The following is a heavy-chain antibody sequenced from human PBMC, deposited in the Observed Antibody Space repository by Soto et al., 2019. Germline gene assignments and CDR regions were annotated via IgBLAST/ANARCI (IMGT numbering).Heavy chain of an antibody. CDR2: IRGSGAST. CDR1: GFTFSTYA. CDR3: AKDYYYDSSGYASPDY. Sequence: GGSLRLSCAASGFTFSTYAMTWVRQVPGKGLEWVSAIRGSGASTYYADSVKGRFTISRDNSKNTLFLQMNSLRVEDTALYYCAKDYYYDSSGYASPDYWGRGILVTVSS. D-gene: IGHD3-22*01. V-gene: IGHV3-23*01. J-gene: IGHJ4*02.